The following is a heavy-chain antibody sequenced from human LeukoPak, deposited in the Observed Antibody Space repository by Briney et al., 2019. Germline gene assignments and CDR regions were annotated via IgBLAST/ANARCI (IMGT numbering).Heavy chain of an antibody. CDR1: GGSFSDYY. J-gene: IGHJ4*02. Sequence: SETLSLTCAVYGGSFSDYYWSWIRQPPGKGLEWIGEINHSGSTNYNPSLKSRATISVDTSKNQFSLKLSSVTAADTAVYYCARLYCSGGRDPTPYWGQGTLVTVSS. CDR2: INHSGST. D-gene: IGHD2-15*01. CDR3: ARLYCSGGRDPTPY. V-gene: IGHV4-34*01.